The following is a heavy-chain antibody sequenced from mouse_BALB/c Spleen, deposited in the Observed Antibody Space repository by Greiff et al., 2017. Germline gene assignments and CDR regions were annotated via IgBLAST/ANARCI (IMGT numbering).Heavy chain of an antibody. Sequence: QVHVKQPGAELVMPGASVKMSCKASGYTFTDYWMHWVKQRPGQGLEWIGAIDTSDSYTSYNQKFKGKATLTVDESSSTAYMQLSSLTSEDSAVYYCARGRQLGLPYYWGQGTTLTVSS. CDR1: GYTFTDYW. J-gene: IGHJ2*01. D-gene: IGHD3-2*01. CDR3: ARGRQLGLPYY. V-gene: IGHV1-69*01. CDR2: IDTSDSYT.